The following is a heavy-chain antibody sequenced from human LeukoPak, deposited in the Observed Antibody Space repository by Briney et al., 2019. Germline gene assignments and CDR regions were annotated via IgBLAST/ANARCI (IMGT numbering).Heavy chain of an antibody. CDR2: ISSSSDIV. Sequence: GGSLRLSCAVSGFTFSTYGMNWVRQAPGKGLEWVSHISSSSDIVYYADSVKGRFTISRDNAKNSLYLQMDSLRAEDTAVYYCAGEGSGYLPNYWGQGTLVTVSS. V-gene: IGHV3-48*04. CDR3: AGEGSGYLPNY. D-gene: IGHD5-12*01. J-gene: IGHJ4*02. CDR1: GFTFSTYG.